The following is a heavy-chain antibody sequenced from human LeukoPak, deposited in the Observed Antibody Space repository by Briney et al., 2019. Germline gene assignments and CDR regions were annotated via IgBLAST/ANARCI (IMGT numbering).Heavy chain of an antibody. V-gene: IGHV3-15*01. CDR1: GFTFSNAW. CDR2: IKSKTDGGTT. Sequence: MAGGSLRLSWAASGFTFSNAWMSWVRQAPGKGLEWVGRIKSKTDGGTTDYAAPVKGRFTISRDDSKNTLYLQMNSLKTEDTAVYYCTTGYYGGNSDFDYWGQGTLVTVAS. D-gene: IGHD4-23*01. CDR3: TTGYYGGNSDFDY. J-gene: IGHJ4*02.